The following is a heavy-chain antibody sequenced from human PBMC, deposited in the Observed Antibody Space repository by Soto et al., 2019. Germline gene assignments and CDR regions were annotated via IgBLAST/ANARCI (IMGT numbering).Heavy chain of an antibody. CDR2: INSDGSST. CDR3: ARSGRDLEYYYYYYGMDV. J-gene: IGHJ6*02. D-gene: IGHD2-21*02. V-gene: IGHV3-74*01. CDR1: GFTFSSYW. Sequence: SGGSLRLSCAASGFTFSSYWMHWVRQAPGKGLVWVSRINSDGSSTSYADSVKGRFTISRDNAKNTLYLQMNSLRAEDTAVYYCARSGRDLEYYYYYYGMDVWGQGTTVTVSS.